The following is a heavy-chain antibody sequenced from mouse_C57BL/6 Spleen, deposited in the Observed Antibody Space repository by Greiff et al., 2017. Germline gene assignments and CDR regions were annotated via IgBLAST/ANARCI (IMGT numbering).Heavy chain of an antibody. CDR2: IDPDTGGT. D-gene: IGHD2-4*01. J-gene: IGHJ3*01. V-gene: IGHV1-15*01. CDR1: GYTFTDYE. Sequence: VQLQQSGAELVRPGASVTLSCKASGYTFTDYEMHWVKQTPVHGLEWIGAIDPDTGGTAYNQKFKGKAILTADKYSSTTYMELRSLTSEDSAVYYCTRWDDYDGVAYWGQGTLVTVSA. CDR3: TRWDDYDGVAY.